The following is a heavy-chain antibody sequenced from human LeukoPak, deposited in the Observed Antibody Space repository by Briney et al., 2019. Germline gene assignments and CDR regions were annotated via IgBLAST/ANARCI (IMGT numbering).Heavy chain of an antibody. Sequence: GESLKISCKGSGYSFTSYWIGWVRQMPGKGLEWMGIIYPGDSDTRYSPSFQGQVTISADKSISTPYLQWSSLKASDTAMYYCARPIDSSGYYYVSWGQGTLVTVSS. V-gene: IGHV5-51*01. CDR3: ARPIDSSGYYYVS. D-gene: IGHD3-22*01. CDR2: IYPGDSDT. CDR1: GYSFTSYW. J-gene: IGHJ4*02.